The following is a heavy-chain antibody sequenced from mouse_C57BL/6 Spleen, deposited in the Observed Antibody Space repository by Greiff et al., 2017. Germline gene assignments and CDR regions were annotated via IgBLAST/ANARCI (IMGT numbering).Heavy chain of an antibody. D-gene: IGHD2-5*01. V-gene: IGHV1-72*01. Sequence: QVQLQQPGAELVKPGASVKLSCKASGYTFTSYWMHWVKQRPGRGLEWIGRIDPTSGGTKYNEKFKGKATLTVDKPSSTAYMQLSSLTSEDYAVEYCARSGSNYPWAYWGQGTLVTVSA. CDR3: ARSGSNYPWAY. CDR2: IDPTSGGT. CDR1: GYTFTSYW. J-gene: IGHJ3*01.